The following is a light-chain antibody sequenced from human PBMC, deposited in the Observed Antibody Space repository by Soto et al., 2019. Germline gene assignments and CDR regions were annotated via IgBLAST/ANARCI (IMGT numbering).Light chain of an antibody. CDR1: SSNIGNNY. V-gene: IGLV1-51*02. CDR2: ETN. Sequence: QSVLTQPPSVSAAPGQKVTISCSGSSSNIGNNYVSWFQQLPGTAPKLLIYETNRRPSGIPDRFSGSKSGTSATLGITGLQTGYEADYYCGIWDSSLSGYVFGTGTKLTVL. CDR3: GIWDSSLSGYV. J-gene: IGLJ1*01.